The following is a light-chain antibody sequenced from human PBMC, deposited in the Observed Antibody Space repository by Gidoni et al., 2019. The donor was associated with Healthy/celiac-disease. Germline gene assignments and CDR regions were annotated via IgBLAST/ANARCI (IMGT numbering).Light chain of an antibody. J-gene: IGKJ5*01. CDR3: QQSYSTPRIT. V-gene: IGKV1-39*01. Sequence: DLQMTQSPSSLSASVGDRVTITCRASQSISSYLNWYQQKPGKAPKLLIYAAASQQSGVPTRFSGSGSGTDLTLTISSLQPEDFATYYCQQSYSTPRITFGQGTQLEIK. CDR2: AAA. CDR1: QSISSY.